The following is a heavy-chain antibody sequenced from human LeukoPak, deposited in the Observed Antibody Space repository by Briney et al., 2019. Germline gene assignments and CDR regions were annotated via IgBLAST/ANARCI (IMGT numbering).Heavy chain of an antibody. CDR3: AKGGIVVVVAANPPAY. V-gene: IGHV3-23*01. J-gene: IGHJ4*02. Sequence: GGSLRLSCAASGFTFSSYAMSWVRQAPGKGLEWVSAISGSGGSTYYADSVRGRFTISRDNSKNTLYLQMNSLRAEDTAVYYCAKGGIVVVVAANPPAYWGQGTLVTVSP. D-gene: IGHD2-15*01. CDR2: ISGSGGST. CDR1: GFTFSSYA.